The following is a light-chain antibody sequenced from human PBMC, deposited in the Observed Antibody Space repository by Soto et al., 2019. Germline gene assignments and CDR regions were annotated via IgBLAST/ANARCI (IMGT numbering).Light chain of an antibody. V-gene: IGKV3-15*01. Sequence: EIVMTQSPATLSVSPGERATLSCRASQSVSSNLAWYQQKPGQAHTLLIYGASTRATGIPARFSGSGSGTEFTLTISSLQSEDFAVYYCQQYNYWPLYTLRQGTKLEIK. CDR1: QSVSSN. J-gene: IGKJ2*01. CDR3: QQYNYWPLYT. CDR2: GAS.